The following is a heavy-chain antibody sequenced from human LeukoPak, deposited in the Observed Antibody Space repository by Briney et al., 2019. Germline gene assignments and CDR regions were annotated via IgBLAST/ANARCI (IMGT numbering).Heavy chain of an antibody. V-gene: IGHV3-23*01. CDR2: IRGSGGSR. J-gene: IGHJ5*02. Sequence: GGSLRLSWAAAGFTFSSYAMSVGRQAAGKGVGWVSAIRGSGGSRYYADSVKGRFTISRDNSKNTLYLQMNSLRAEDTAVYYCAKDPDYGDYAWFDPWGQGTLVTVSS. CDR3: AKDPDYGDYAWFDP. CDR1: GFTFSSYA. D-gene: IGHD4-17*01.